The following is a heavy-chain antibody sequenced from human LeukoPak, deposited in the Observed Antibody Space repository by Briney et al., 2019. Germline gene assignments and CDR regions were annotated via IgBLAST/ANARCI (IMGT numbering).Heavy chain of an antibody. J-gene: IGHJ4*02. D-gene: IGHD3-10*01. CDR1: GFTFSSYE. CDR2: ISSSGSTI. V-gene: IGHV3-48*03. CDR3: AKDLHYGSADY. Sequence: GGSLRLSCAASGFTFSSYEMNWDRQAPGKVLEWVSYISSSGSTIYYAGSVKGRFTISRDNAKNSLYLQMNSLRAEDTAVYYCAKDLHYGSADYWGQGTLVTVSS.